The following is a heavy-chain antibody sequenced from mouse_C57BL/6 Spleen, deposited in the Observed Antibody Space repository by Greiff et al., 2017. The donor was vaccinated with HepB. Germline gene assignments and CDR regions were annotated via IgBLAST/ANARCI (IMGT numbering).Heavy chain of an antibody. CDR1: GYAFSSYW. CDR2: IYPGDGDT. D-gene: IGHD2-14*01. J-gene: IGHJ2*01. V-gene: IGHV1-80*01. Sequence: VQLQQSGAELVKPGASVKISCKASGYAFSSYWMNWVKQRPGKGLEWIGQIYPGDGDTNYNGKFKGKATLTADKSSSTAYMQLSSLTSEESAVYFCARDQTGGTLFDYWGQGTTLTVSS. CDR3: ARDQTGGTLFDY.